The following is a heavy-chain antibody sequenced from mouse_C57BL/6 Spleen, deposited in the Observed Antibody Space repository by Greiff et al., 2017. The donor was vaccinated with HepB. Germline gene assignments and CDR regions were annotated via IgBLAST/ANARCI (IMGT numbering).Heavy chain of an antibody. CDR3: TRTARIKY. CDR1: GYSITSGYG. J-gene: IGHJ2*01. D-gene: IGHD1-2*01. CDR2: ISYSGST. V-gene: IGHV3-2*02. Sequence: EVKLQESGPGLVKPSQSLSLTCTVTGYSITSGYGWNWIRQFPGNKLEWMGYISYSGSTNYNPSLHSRISITRDTSKNPFFLQLNSVTTEDTATYYCTRTARIKYWGQGTTLTVSS.